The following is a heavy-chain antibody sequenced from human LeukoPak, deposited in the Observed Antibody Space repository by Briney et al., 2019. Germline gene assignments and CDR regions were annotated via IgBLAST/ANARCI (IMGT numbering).Heavy chain of an antibody. V-gene: IGHV1-2*02. J-gene: IGHJ5*02. CDR1: GYTFTDYY. CDR3: ARRITLIRGVSEGPGFDP. D-gene: IGHD3-10*01. CDR2: INPNIGAT. Sequence: ASVTVSCKASGYTFTDYYIHWVRQAPGQGLEWMGYINPNIGATKYAQNFQGRVTMTRDTSTTTVYLELSRLRSDDTAVYYCARRITLIRGVSEGPGFDPWGQGTLVRVSS.